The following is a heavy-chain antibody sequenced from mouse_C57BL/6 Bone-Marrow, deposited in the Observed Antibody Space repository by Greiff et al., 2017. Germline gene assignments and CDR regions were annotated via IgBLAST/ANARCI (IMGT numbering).Heavy chain of an antibody. CDR1: GFTFSSYG. Sequence: DVKLVESGGDLVKPGGSLKLSCAASGFTFSSYGMSWVRQTPDKRLEWVATISSGGSYTYYPDSVKGRFTLSRDNAKNTLYLQMSSLKSEDTAMYYCARHGGYYVYCFDYWGQGTTLTVSS. CDR3: ARHGGYYVYCFDY. D-gene: IGHD2-3*01. V-gene: IGHV5-6*02. J-gene: IGHJ2*01. CDR2: ISSGGSYT.